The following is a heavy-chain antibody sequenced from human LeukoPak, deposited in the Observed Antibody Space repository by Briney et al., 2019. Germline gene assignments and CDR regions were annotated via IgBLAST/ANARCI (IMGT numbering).Heavy chain of an antibody. CDR1: GGSISSHY. Sequence: SETLSLTCTGSGGSISSHYWSWIRQPPGKGLEWLGYIYYTGSTNYNPSFKSRVTISLDTSKTQFSLKLTSVTAADTAVYYCARQSGGGSYYYFDYWGQGTLVTVSS. J-gene: IGHJ4*02. V-gene: IGHV4-59*08. CDR2: IYYTGST. CDR3: ARQSGGGSYYYFDY. D-gene: IGHD1-26*01.